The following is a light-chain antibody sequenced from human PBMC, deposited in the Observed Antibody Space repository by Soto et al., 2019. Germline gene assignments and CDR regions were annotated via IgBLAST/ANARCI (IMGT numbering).Light chain of an antibody. J-gene: IGKJ4*01. Sequence: DIQMTQSASSLPASVGDTVTISCQASQDISKYLNWFQQKPGKAPKLLIYDVFNVETGVPSRFSGRGSGTDFTLIISNLQPEDFATYYCQQYDQLPITVGGGTKVDI. CDR3: QQYDQLPIT. CDR1: QDISKY. V-gene: IGKV1-33*01. CDR2: DVF.